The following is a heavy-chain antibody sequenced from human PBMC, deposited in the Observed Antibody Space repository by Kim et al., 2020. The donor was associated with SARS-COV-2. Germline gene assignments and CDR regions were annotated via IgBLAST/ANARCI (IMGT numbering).Heavy chain of an antibody. Sequence: SETLSLTCAVYGGSFSGYYWSWIRQPPGKGLEWIGEINHSGITNYNPSLKSRVTISVDTSKNQFSLKLSSVTAADTAVYYCAREAHVDTAMVTSYYWGQGTLVTVSS. J-gene: IGHJ4*02. CDR3: AREAHVDTAMVTSYY. V-gene: IGHV4-34*01. D-gene: IGHD5-18*01. CDR1: GGSFSGYY. CDR2: INHSGIT.